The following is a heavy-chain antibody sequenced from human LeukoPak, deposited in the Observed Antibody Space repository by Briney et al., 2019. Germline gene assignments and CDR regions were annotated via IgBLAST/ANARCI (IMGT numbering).Heavy chain of an antibody. J-gene: IGHJ4*02. CDR1: GYTFTSYD. Sequence: ASVKVSCTASGYTFTSYDINWVRQAPGKGLEGMGWMNPNSGNTGYAQKFQGRVTMTRNTSISTAYMELSSLRSEDTAVYYCARGSNRYYGSGSYYKYWGQGTLVTVSS. V-gene: IGHV1-8*01. CDR3: ARGSNRYYGSGSYYKY. D-gene: IGHD3-10*01. CDR2: MNPNSGNT.